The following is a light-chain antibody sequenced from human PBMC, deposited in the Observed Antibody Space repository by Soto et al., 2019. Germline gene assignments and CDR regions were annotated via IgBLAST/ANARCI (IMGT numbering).Light chain of an antibody. Sequence: SYELTQPHSVSVAPGQTASLTCSGDKLGDKYACWYQQNPGQSPVLVIYQDSKRPSGIPERFSGSNSGNTATLTISGTQSMDEADYYCQAWDSSTYVFGTGTKVTVL. CDR2: QDS. V-gene: IGLV3-1*01. J-gene: IGLJ1*01. CDR1: KLGDKY. CDR3: QAWDSSTYV.